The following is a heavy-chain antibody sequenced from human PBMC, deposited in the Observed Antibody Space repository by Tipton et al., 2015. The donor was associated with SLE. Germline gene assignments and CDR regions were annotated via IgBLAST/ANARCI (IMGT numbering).Heavy chain of an antibody. Sequence: TLSLTCAVSGYSISSGYYWGWIRQPPGKGLEWIGSIYHSGSANYNPSLRSRVTLSVDTSKNQFSLKMTSVTAADTAVYYCARTAVLAAIMMGVWGQGTTVTVSS. CDR1: GYSISSGYY. CDR3: ARTAVLAAIMMGV. D-gene: IGHD2-2*01. CDR2: IYHSGSA. V-gene: IGHV4-38-2*01. J-gene: IGHJ6*02.